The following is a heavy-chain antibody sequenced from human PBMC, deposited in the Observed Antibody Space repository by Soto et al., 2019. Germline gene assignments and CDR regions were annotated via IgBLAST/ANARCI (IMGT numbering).Heavy chain of an antibody. J-gene: IGHJ4*02. CDR1: GYTFTSYA. CDR2: INAGNGNT. V-gene: IGHV1-3*01. CDR3: ARGPNPYYFDY. Sequence: QVQLVQSGAEVKKPGASVKVSCKASGYTFTSYAMHWVRQAPGQRLEWMGWINAGNGNTKYSQKFQGRVTITRDTSASTAYMELSSLRSEYTAVYYCARGPNPYYFDYWGQGTLVTVSS.